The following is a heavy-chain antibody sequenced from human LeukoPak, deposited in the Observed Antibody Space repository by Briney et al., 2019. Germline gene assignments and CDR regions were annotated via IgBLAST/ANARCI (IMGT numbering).Heavy chain of an antibody. CDR3: ARGDRLVAYYYGMDV. D-gene: IGHD2-8*02. J-gene: IGHJ6*02. CDR2: ISAYNGNT. V-gene: IGHV1-18*01. CDR1: GYTFTSYG. Sequence: ASVKVSCKASGYTFTSYGISWVRQAPGQGLEWVGWISAYNGNTNYAQKLQGRVTMTTDTSTSTAYMELRSLRSDDTAVYYCARGDRLVAYYYGMDVWGQGTTVTVSS.